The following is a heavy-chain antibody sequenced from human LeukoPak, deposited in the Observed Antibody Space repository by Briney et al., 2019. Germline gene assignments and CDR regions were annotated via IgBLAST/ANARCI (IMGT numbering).Heavy chain of an antibody. CDR1: GYTFTSYG. Sequence: ASVTVSCKASGYTFTSYGISRVRQAPGQGRGWMGWISAYNGNTNYAQKLQGRVTMTTQTSTSTAYMELRSLRSDDTTVYYCASDRRGYSSGTRVTFDYWGQGTLVTVFS. D-gene: IGHD5-18*01. CDR2: ISAYNGNT. J-gene: IGHJ4*01. V-gene: IGHV1-18*01. CDR3: ASDRRGYSSGTRVTFDY.